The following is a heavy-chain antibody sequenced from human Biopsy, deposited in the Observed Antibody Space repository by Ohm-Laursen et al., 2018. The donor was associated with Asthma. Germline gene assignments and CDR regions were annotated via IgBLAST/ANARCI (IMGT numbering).Heavy chain of an antibody. CDR3: ARGLDYSGRSGFDY. CDR2: MSYDGSIK. J-gene: IGHJ4*02. Sequence: SLRLSCAASGFTFSGYGVDWVRQAPGKGLEWVALMSYDGSIKDYADSVKGRFTISRDNSMNTLYLHMNSLRVEDTAVYYCARGLDYSGRSGFDYWGQGTLVTVSS. D-gene: IGHD3-10*01. CDR1: GFTFSGYG. V-gene: IGHV3-33*05.